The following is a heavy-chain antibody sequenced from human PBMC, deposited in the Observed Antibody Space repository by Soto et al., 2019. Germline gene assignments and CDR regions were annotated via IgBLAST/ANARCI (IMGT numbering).Heavy chain of an antibody. CDR1: GFTFSNAW. CDR2: IKSKTDGGTT. Sequence: PGGSLRLSCAASGFTFSNAWMSWVRQAPGKGLEWVGRIKSKTDGGTTDYAAPVKGRFTISRDDSKNTLYLQMNSLKTEDTAVYYCTTANPIAASRGYYYYGMDVWGQGTTVTVSS. V-gene: IGHV3-15*01. J-gene: IGHJ6*02. D-gene: IGHD6-6*01. CDR3: TTANPIAASRGYYYYGMDV.